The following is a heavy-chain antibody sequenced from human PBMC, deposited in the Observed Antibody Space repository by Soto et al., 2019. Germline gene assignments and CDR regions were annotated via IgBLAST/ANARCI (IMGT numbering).Heavy chain of an antibody. Sequence: SETLSLTCAVSGFFISSGNYWGWIRKPPGKGLEWIGSIFHGGNTYYNPSLNSRVTISVDMSKNQFSLKLNSVTAADTAVYYCARARLYDAFDVWGQGTVVTVSS. CDR2: IFHGGNT. D-gene: IGHD2-15*01. CDR1: GFFISSGNY. V-gene: IGHV4-38-2*01. J-gene: IGHJ3*01. CDR3: ARARLYDAFDV.